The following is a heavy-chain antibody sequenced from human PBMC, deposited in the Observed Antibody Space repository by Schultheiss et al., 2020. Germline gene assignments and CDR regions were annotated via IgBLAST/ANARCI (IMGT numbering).Heavy chain of an antibody. J-gene: IGHJ5*02. CDR3: ARDITARNDP. D-gene: IGHD3-10*01. CDR2: ISSSSSYI. Sequence: GSLRLSCAASGFTFSSYAMHWVRQAPGKGLVWVSSISSSSSYIYYADSVKGRFTISRDNSKNTLYLQMNSLRAEDTAVYYCARDITARNDPWGQGTLVTVSS. CDR1: GFTFSSYA. V-gene: IGHV3-21*01.